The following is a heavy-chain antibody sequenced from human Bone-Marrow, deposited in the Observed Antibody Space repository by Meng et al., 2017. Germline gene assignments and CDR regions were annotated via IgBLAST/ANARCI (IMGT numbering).Heavy chain of an antibody. CDR1: GYNFPDYY. J-gene: IGHJ6*02. D-gene: IGHD3-22*01. V-gene: IGHV1-2*02. CDR2: INPNSGGT. Sequence: ASVKVSCKPSGYNFPDYYIHWVRRAPGQGLEWMGWINPNSGGTNYAQKFQGRVTMTRDTSISTAYMELSRLRSDDTAVYYCVCSGYYGYYYYYYGMDVWGQGTTVTVSS. CDR3: VCSGYYGYYYYYYGMDV.